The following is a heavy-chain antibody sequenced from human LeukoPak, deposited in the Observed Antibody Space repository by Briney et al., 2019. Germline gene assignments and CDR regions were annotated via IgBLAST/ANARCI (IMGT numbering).Heavy chain of an antibody. Sequence: SETLSLTCAVSGTSFSSYYWSWIRQPPGKGLEWIGEVNHSGYANDNPSLKSRVTISVDTSKNQFSLRLRSVTAADAAVYFCARMTTGHDFWGQGTLVTVSS. CDR3: ARMTTGHDF. J-gene: IGHJ4*02. V-gene: IGHV4-34*01. CDR1: GTSFSSYY. CDR2: VNHSGYA. D-gene: IGHD4-17*01.